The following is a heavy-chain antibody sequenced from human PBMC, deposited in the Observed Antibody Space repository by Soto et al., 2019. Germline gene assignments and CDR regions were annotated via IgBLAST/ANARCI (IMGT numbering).Heavy chain of an antibody. J-gene: IGHJ6*02. V-gene: IGHV3-23*01. CDR1: GFTFSSYA. D-gene: IGHD6-13*01. CDR3: AKASIAAAGPLYYYYYYGMDV. CDR2: ISGSGGST. Sequence: RRLSCAASGFTFSSYAMSWVRQAPGKGLEWVSAISGSGGSTYYADSVKGRLTISRDNSKNTLYLQMNSLRAEDTAVYYCAKASIAAAGPLYYYYYYGMDVWGQGTTVTVSS.